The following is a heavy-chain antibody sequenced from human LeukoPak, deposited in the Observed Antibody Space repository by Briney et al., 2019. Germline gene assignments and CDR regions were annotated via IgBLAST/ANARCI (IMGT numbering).Heavy chain of an antibody. J-gene: IGHJ4*02. CDR2: INGDENDT. D-gene: IGHD3-10*01. CDR3: VRDRVYGSGSSDY. V-gene: IGHV3-74*01. CDR1: GFTYTIHW. Sequence: PGVPLRLPCTASGFTYTIHWMHWLPQVPGKALVCVSHINGDENDTNHADAVKGRFTISRDNAKNTLYLQMNSLRVEDTAVYYCVRDRVYGSGSSDYWGQGTLVTVSS.